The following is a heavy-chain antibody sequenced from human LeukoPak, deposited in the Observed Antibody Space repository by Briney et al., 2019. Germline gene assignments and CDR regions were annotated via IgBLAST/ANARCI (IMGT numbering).Heavy chain of an antibody. J-gene: IGHJ3*02. CDR3: ARRYCTGGTCYSDRGAFDI. CDR1: GDSISSSSYY. V-gene: IGHV4-39*07. D-gene: IGHD2-15*01. Sequence: SETLSLTCTVSGDSISSSSYYWDWIRQPPGKGLEWIGSVYYTGSTDYNSSLKSRVTISVDTSKNQFSLRLSSVTAADTAVYYCARRYCTGGTCYSDRGAFDIWGQGTM. CDR2: VYYTGST.